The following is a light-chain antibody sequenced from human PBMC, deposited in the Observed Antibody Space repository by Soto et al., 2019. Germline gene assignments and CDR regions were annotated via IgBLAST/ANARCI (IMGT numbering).Light chain of an antibody. Sequence: QSALTQPASVSGSPGQSITISCTGTSSDVGGYNYVSWYQQHPGKAPKLMIYDVSNRPSGVSNRFSGSKSGNTASLTISGLQAEDEADYYCSSYTGSSTVFGGGTKLTV. CDR1: SSDVGGYNY. CDR2: DVS. V-gene: IGLV2-14*01. CDR3: SSYTGSSTV. J-gene: IGLJ2*01.